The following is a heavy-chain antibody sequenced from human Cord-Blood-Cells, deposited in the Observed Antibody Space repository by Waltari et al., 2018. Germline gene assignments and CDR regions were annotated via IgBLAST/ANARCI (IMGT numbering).Heavy chain of an antibody. D-gene: IGHD6-13*01. CDR1: GFTFSNAW. CDR2: IKSKTDGGTT. Sequence: EVQLVESGGGLVKPGGSLRLPCAASGFTFSNAWMSWVRQAQGKGLEWVGRIKSKTDGGTTDYAAPVKGRFTISRDDSKNTLYLQMNSLKTEDTAVYYCTTDRIAAADAFDIWGQGTMVTVSS. V-gene: IGHV3-15*01. J-gene: IGHJ3*02. CDR3: TTDRIAAADAFDI.